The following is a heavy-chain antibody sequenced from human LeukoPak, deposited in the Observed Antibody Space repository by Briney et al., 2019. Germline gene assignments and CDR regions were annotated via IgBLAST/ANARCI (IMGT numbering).Heavy chain of an antibody. CDR3: AVGKDIVVVPAASMLVSYYGMDV. V-gene: IGHV1-69*13. J-gene: IGHJ6*04. CDR1: GGTFSSYA. CDR2: VIPIFGTA. Sequence: SVKVSCKASGGTFSSYAISWVRQAPGQGLEWMGGVIPIFGTANYAQKFQGRVTITADESTSTAYMELSSLRSEDTAVYYCAVGKDIVVVPAASMLVSYYGMDVWGKGTTVTVSS. D-gene: IGHD2-2*01.